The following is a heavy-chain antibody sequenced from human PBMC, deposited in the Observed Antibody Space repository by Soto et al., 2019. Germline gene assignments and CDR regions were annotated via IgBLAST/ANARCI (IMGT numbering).Heavy chain of an antibody. CDR1: GYTFTTYG. D-gene: IGHD4-17*01. J-gene: IGHJ4*02. CDR2: ISAYNRHT. CDR3: ATATMIGEYAFDC. Sequence: QVQLVQSGAEVKKPGASVKVSCKASGYTFTTYGISWVRQAPGQGLELMGGISAYNRHTNYAQNFQGRVTLTTDTSTSTASLAPRSLRFDGTPVYFSATATMIGEYAFDCWGQGHLVNV. V-gene: IGHV1-18*01.